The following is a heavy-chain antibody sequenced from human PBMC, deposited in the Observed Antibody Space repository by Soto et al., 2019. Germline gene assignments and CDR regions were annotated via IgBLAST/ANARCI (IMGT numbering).Heavy chain of an antibody. V-gene: IGHV1-3*01. Sequence: QVQLVQSGPEVKKPGASVKVSCKASGYTFTTYAIHWVRQAPGQGRAWMGWINAGNGNTEFSEMFRGRVTITRDTSASTAHMELTGLTSEDTAVYCCARMFKSDGWLDPWGQGTLGTVSS. J-gene: IGHJ5*02. CDR3: ARMFKSDGWLDP. CDR1: GYTFTTYA. D-gene: IGHD3-10*02. CDR2: INAGNGNT.